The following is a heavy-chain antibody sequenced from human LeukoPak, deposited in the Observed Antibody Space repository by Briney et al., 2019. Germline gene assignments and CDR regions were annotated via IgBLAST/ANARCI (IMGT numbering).Heavy chain of an antibody. CDR1: GGTFSNYA. J-gene: IGHJ4*02. Sequence: SVKVSCKAYGGTFSNYAINWIRQAPGPGLEWIGGIIPIFGTANYAQKFQGRVTITADESTSTVYMELNSLKSEDTAVYYCARGWDYDSGGRPTAYVYWGQGTLVTVSS. D-gene: IGHD3-22*01. CDR2: IIPIFGTA. V-gene: IGHV1-69*13. CDR3: ARGWDYDSGGRPTAYVY.